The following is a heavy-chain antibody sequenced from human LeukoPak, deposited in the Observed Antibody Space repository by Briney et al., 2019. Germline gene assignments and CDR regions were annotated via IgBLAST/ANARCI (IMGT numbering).Heavy chain of an antibody. J-gene: IGHJ4*02. D-gene: IGHD4-17*01. CDR3: ARDLTTVTTPGC. CDR1: GFTFSSYS. Sequence: GGSLRPSCAASGFTFSSYSMNWIRQAPGKGLEWISYISSSSTTISYADFVKGRFTISRDNAKNSLFLQMNSLRAEDTALYYCARDLTTVTTPGCWGQGTLVTVSS. V-gene: IGHV3-48*01. CDR2: ISSSSTTI.